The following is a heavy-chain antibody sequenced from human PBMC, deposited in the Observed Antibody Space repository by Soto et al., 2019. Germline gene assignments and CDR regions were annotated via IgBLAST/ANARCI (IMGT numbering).Heavy chain of an antibody. Sequence: PSETLSLTCAVYGGSFSGYYWTWIRQPPGTGLEWIGEINHNGSTNYNPSHKSRVTITVDTSKNQFSLKLTSVTAADTAVYYCARDKITGLFDYWGQGTLVTVSS. D-gene: IGHD2-8*02. CDR3: ARDKITGLFDY. CDR2: INHNGST. J-gene: IGHJ4*02. CDR1: GGSFSGYY. V-gene: IGHV4-34*01.